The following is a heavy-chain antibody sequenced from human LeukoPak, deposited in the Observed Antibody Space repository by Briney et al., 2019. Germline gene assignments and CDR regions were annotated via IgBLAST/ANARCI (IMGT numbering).Heavy chain of an antibody. V-gene: IGHV3-7*01. CDR2: IKQDGSEK. J-gene: IGHJ3*02. CDR1: GFTFSSYW. Sequence: GGSLRLFCAASGFTFSSYWMSWVRQAPGKGLEWVANIKQDGSEKYYVDSVKGRFTISRDNAKNSLYLQMNSLRAEDTAVYNCRIVITDAFDIWGQGTMVTVSS. D-gene: IGHD1-14*01. CDR3: RIVITDAFDI.